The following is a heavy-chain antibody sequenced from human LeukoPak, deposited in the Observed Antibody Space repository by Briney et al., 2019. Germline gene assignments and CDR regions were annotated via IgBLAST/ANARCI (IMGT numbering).Heavy chain of an antibody. CDR2: IYTSGST. CDR3: VCTKGKFKSFDY. J-gene: IGHJ4*02. V-gene: IGHV4-61*02. Sequence: PSETLSLTCTVSGGSISSGSYYWRWIRQPAGKGLEWIGRIYTSGSTNYNPSLKSRVTISVDTSKNQFSLKLSSVTAADTAVYYCVCTKGKFKSFDYWGQGTLVTVSS. D-gene: IGHD2-8*01. CDR1: GGSISSGSYY.